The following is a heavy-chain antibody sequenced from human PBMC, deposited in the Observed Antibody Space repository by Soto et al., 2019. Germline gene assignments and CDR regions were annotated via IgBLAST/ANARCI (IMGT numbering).Heavy chain of an antibody. CDR2: ISYDGSNK. J-gene: IGHJ4*02. CDR1: GFTFSSYA. D-gene: IGHD6-13*01. Sequence: QVQLVESGGGVVQPGRSLRLSCAASGFTFSSYAMHWVRQAPGKGLEWVAVISYDGSNKYYADSVKGRFTISRDNXTNTLYLQMNSLRAEDTAVYYCARGRSSWYDQYFDYWGQGTLVTVSS. V-gene: IGHV3-30-3*01. CDR3: ARGRSSWYDQYFDY.